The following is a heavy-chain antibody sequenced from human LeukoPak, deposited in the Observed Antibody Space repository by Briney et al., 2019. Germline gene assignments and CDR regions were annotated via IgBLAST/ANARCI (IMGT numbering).Heavy chain of an antibody. CDR1: GYSISSGYY. D-gene: IGHD6-13*01. CDR2: IYHSGST. Sequence: PSETLSLTCTVSGYSISSGYYWGWIRQPPGKGLEWTGSIYHSGSTYYNPSLKSRVTISVDTSKNQFSLKLSSVTAADTAVYYCARADYSSTWSHDYYYMDVWGKGTTVTVSS. CDR3: ARADYSSTWSHDYYYMDV. V-gene: IGHV4-38-2*02. J-gene: IGHJ6*03.